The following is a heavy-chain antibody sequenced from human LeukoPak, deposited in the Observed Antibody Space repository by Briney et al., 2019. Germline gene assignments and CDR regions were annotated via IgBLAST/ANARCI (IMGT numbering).Heavy chain of an antibody. CDR3: AGRALLSGDYVGVDY. V-gene: IGHV5-51*01. CDR2: IYPGDSDT. J-gene: IGHJ4*02. Sequence: GESLKISCKGSGYSLRSYWIGWVRQMPGKGLECMGIIYPGDSDTRYSPSFQGQVTISADKSISTAYLQWSSLQASDTAMYYCAGRALLSGDYVGVDYWGQGTLVTVSS. CDR1: GYSLRSYW. D-gene: IGHD4-17*01.